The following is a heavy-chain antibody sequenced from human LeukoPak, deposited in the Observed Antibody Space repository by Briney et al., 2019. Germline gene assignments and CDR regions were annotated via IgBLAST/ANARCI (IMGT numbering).Heavy chain of an antibody. D-gene: IGHD2-21*02. CDR1: GFTFSSYA. V-gene: IGHV3-23*01. CDR3: AKSQGDYYYYCYMDV. J-gene: IGHJ6*03. CDR2: ISGSGGST. Sequence: PGGSLRLSCAASGFTFSSYAMSWVRQAPGKGLEWVSGISGSGGSTNYADSVKGRFTISRDNSKNTLYLQMNSLRAEDTALYYCAKSQGDYYYYCYMDVWGKGTTVTVSS.